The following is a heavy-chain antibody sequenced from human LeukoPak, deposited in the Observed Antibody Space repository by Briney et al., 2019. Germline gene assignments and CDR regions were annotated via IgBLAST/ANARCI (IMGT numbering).Heavy chain of an antibody. Sequence: GGSLTLSCSASGFTFSSYSMMWQRQAQGEGLEGVSYISSSSSTIYYAYSVKGRFTISRDNTKNSLDLQMNSLRAEDTAVYYCARDLYRIVVVSHYFDYWGQGTLVTVSS. D-gene: IGHD3-22*01. CDR2: ISSSSSTI. CDR3: ARDLYRIVVVSHYFDY. CDR1: GFTFSSYS. V-gene: IGHV3-48*01. J-gene: IGHJ4*02.